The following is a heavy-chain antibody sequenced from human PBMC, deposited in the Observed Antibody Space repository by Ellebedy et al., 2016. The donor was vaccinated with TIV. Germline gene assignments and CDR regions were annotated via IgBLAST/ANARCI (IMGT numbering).Heavy chain of an antibody. J-gene: IGHJ5*02. CDR3: ARAATGTYNWFDP. D-gene: IGHD6-13*01. V-gene: IGHV1-18*01. Sequence: AASVKVSCKASGYTFTSYGISWVRQAPGQGLEWMGWISVYNGNTNYAQKLQGRVTMTTDTSTSTAYMELRSLRSDDTAVYYCARAATGTYNWFDPWGQGTLVIVSS. CDR1: GYTFTSYG. CDR2: ISVYNGNT.